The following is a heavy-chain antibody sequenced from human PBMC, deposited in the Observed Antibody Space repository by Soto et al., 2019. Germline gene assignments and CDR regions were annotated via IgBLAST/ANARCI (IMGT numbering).Heavy chain of an antibody. D-gene: IGHD3-10*01. V-gene: IGHV4-31*03. Sequence: SETLSLTCTVSGGSISSGGYYWSWIRQHPGKGLEWIGYIYYSGSTYYNPSLKSRVTISVDTSKNQFSLKLSSVTAADTAVYYCARERITMVRGVIRHSGMDCWGKGTTVTLSS. CDR3: ARERITMVRGVIRHSGMDC. CDR1: GGSISSGGYY. J-gene: IGHJ6*04. CDR2: IYYSGST.